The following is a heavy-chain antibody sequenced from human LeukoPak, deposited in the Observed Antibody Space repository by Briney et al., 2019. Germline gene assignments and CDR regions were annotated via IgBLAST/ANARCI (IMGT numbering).Heavy chain of an antibody. V-gene: IGHV4-4*09. CDR1: GGSISSYY. J-gene: IGHJ4*02. CDR2: IYASGSI. D-gene: IGHD5-24*01. Sequence: SETLSLTCTVSGGSISSYYWSWIRQTPGKGLEWIGYIYASGSITYNPSLKSRVTISIDTSKNQFSLKLSSVTAADTAVYYCARRATMLAGGYFDNWGQGTLVSVSS. CDR3: ARRATMLAGGYFDN.